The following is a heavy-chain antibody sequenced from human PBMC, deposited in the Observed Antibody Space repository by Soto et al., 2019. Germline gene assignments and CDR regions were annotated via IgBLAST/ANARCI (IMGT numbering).Heavy chain of an antibody. CDR2: IIPIFGTA. V-gene: IGHV1-69*01. CDR1: GGTFSSYA. Sequence: QVQLVQSGAEVKKPGSSVKVSCKASGGTFSSYAISWVRQAPGQGLEWMGGIIPIFGTANYAQMFQGRVTITADEPTSTAHMELSSLRSEDTAVYYCARGGGGDTAMAPGFDYWGQGTLVTVPS. CDR3: ARGGGGDTAMAPGFDY. D-gene: IGHD5-18*01. J-gene: IGHJ4*02.